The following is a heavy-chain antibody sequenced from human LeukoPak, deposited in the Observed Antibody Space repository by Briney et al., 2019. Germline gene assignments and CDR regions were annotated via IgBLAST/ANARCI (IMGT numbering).Heavy chain of an antibody. CDR1: GGSISSYY. J-gene: IGHJ4*02. CDR2: IYYSGST. D-gene: IGHD3-16*01. V-gene: IGHV4-59*01. CDR3: ASGESSVGGGDFDY. Sequence: SETLSLTCTVSGGSISSYYWSWIRQPPGKGLEWIGYIYYSGSTNYNPSLKSRVTISVDTSKNQFSLKLSSETAADTAVYYCASGESSVGGGDFDYWGQGTLVTVSS.